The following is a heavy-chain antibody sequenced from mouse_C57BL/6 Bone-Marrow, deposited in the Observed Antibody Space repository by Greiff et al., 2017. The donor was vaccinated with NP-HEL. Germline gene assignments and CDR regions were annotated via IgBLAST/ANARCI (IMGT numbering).Heavy chain of an antibody. CDR3: AISNLLYYYAMDY. V-gene: IGHV1-47*01. CDR2: FHPYNDDT. CDR1: GYTFTTYP. J-gene: IGHJ4*01. Sequence: QVHVKQSGAELVKPGASVKMSCKASGYTFTTYPIEWMKQNHGKSLEWIGNFHPYNDDTKYNEKFKGKATLTVEKSSSTVYLELSRLTSDDSAVYYCAISNLLYYYAMDYWGQGTSVTVSS. D-gene: IGHD2-5*01.